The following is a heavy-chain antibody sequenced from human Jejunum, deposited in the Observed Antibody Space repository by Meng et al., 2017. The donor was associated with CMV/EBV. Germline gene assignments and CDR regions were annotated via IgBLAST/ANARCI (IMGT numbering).Heavy chain of an antibody. Sequence: SGFPFSTYAMHWVRQAPGKGLEWVAVMAYDGSKEYYADSVRGRFTISRDNSKNTLYLQMNSLRPEDTAVYYCARDRYGVVRGVGFWGQGTLVTVSS. J-gene: IGHJ4*02. CDR1: GFPFSTYA. CDR3: ARDRYGVVRGVGF. D-gene: IGHD3-10*01. CDR2: MAYDGSKE. V-gene: IGHV3-30*04.